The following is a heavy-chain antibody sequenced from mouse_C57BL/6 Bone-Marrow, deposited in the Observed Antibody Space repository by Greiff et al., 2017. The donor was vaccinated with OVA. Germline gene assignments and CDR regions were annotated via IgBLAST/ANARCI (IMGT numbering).Heavy chain of an antibody. CDR3: AREDYGNYGGFAY. Sequence: EVNLVDSGGGLVKPGGSLKLSCAASGFTFSSYAMSWVRQTPEKRLEWVATISDGGSYTYYPDNVKGRFTISRDNAKNNLYLQMSHLKSEDTAMYYCAREDYGNYGGFAYWGQGTLVTVSA. D-gene: IGHD2-1*01. V-gene: IGHV5-4*01. CDR2: ISDGGSYT. J-gene: IGHJ3*01. CDR1: GFTFSSYA.